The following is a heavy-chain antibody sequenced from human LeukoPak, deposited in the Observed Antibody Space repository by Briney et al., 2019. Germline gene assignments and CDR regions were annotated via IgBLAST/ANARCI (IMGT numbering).Heavy chain of an antibody. CDR3: AREGSNGGYYYYGMDV. J-gene: IGHJ6*02. V-gene: IGHV3-48*03. D-gene: IGHD4-11*01. CDR1: GFTFSSYE. Sequence: GGSLRLSCAASGFTFSSYEMNWVRQAPGKGLEWVSYTSSSGSTIYYADSVKGRFTISRDNAKNSLYLQMNSLRAEDTAVYYCAREGSNGGYYYYGMDVWGQGTTVTVSS. CDR2: TSSSGSTI.